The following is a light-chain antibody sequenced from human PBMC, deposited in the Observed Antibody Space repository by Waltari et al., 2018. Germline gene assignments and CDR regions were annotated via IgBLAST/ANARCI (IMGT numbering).Light chain of an antibody. J-gene: IGLJ2*01. CDR1: ELADKY. CDR3: QSADDSGNHVL. Sequence: SPGLTQPPSVSVSPGQTAIITCLGDELADKYIYWFQQKSGQAPVVVIRRNTGSPSGIPERFSASDSGTTGTLVISGVQAEDEADYYCQSADDSGNHVLFGGGTRLTVL. CDR2: RNT. V-gene: IGLV3-25*03.